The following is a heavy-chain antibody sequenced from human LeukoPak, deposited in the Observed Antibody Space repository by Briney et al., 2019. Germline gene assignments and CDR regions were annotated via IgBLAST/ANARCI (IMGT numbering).Heavy chain of an antibody. Sequence: SETLSLTCTVSGGSISSYYWSWIRPPAGKGLEWIGRIYTSGSTNYNPSLKSRVTMSVDTSKNQFSLKLSSVTAADTAVYYCARDLRDSYGDTDSFDIWGQGTMVTVSS. CDR2: IYTSGST. CDR3: ARDLRDSYGDTDSFDI. J-gene: IGHJ3*02. V-gene: IGHV4-4*07. CDR1: GGSISSYY. D-gene: IGHD5-18*01.